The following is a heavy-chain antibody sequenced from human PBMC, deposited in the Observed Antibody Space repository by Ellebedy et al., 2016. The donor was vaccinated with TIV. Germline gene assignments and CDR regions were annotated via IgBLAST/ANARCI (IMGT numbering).Heavy chain of an antibody. V-gene: IGHV3-33*01. Sequence: PGGSLRLSCAASGFSFSTYGMHCVRQAPGQGLEWVAVIWYDGFNKDYADSVKGRFTISRDNSKSTLYLEMKSLRVEDTAVYYCARRGLAAGGTLLYYWGQGTLVTVSS. D-gene: IGHD6-13*01. J-gene: IGHJ4*02. CDR3: ARRGLAAGGTLLYY. CDR2: IWYDGFNK. CDR1: GFSFSTYG.